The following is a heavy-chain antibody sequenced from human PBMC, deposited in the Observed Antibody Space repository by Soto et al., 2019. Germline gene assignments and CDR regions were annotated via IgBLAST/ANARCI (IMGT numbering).Heavy chain of an antibody. CDR2: IIPIFGTA. CDR3: ARWEGRDGYGFDYYYYGMDV. CDR1: GGTFSSYA. V-gene: IGHV1-69*06. D-gene: IGHD5-12*01. J-gene: IGHJ6*02. Sequence: GASVKVSCKASGGTFSSYAISWVRQAPGQGLEWMGGIIPIFGTANYAQKFQGRVTITADKSTSTAYMELSSLRSEDTAVYYCARWEGRDGYGFDYYYYGMDVWGQGTTVTV.